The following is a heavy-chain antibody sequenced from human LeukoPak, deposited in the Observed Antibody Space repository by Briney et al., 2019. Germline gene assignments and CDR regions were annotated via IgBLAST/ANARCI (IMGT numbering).Heavy chain of an antibody. Sequence: PSETLSLTCTVSGDSFSSVDYYWGWIRQPPGKGLEWIGNIYYSGSTYYNPSLKSRVTISLDTSKNQFSLKLSSVTAADTAVYYCARVVVAATYYYMDVWGKGTTVTVSS. D-gene: IGHD2-15*01. CDR3: ARVVVAATYYYMDV. CDR1: GDSFSSVDYY. J-gene: IGHJ6*03. CDR2: IYYSGST. V-gene: IGHV4-39*07.